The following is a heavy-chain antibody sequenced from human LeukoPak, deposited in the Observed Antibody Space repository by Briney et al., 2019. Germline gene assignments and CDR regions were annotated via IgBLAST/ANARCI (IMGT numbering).Heavy chain of an antibody. Sequence: ASVKVSCKASGYTFTSYDINWVRQATGQGLEWMGWMNPYSVNTVYAQKFQGRVTMTRNTSISTAYMDLSSLRSEDTAVYYCARGYYDSSGSYFDNWGQGTRVTVSS. CDR2: MNPYSVNT. CDR1: GYTFTSYD. J-gene: IGHJ4*02. D-gene: IGHD3-22*01. CDR3: ARGYYDSSGSYFDN. V-gene: IGHV1-8*01.